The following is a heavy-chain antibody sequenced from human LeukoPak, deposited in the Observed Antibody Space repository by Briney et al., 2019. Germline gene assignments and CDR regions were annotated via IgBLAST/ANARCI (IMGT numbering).Heavy chain of an antibody. D-gene: IGHD6-13*01. V-gene: IGHV3-7*01. J-gene: IGHJ5*02. CDR1: GFTFSGYW. CDR3: ARDGSMMGAGAGTSWWFDP. Sequence: PGGSLRLSCAASGFTFSGYWMTWVRQAPGKGLEWVAKIKQDGSEKYYVDSVKGRFTISRDNAENSLYLQMNSLRAEDTAVYYCARDGSMMGAGAGTSWWFDPWGQGTLVTVSS. CDR2: IKQDGSEK.